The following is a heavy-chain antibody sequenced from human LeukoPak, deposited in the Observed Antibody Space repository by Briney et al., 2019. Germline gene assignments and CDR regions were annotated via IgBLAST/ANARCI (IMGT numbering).Heavy chain of an antibody. J-gene: IGHJ4*02. CDR2: IDPSDSYT. CDR3: ARHRYCSSTSCSYFDY. D-gene: IGHD2-2*01. V-gene: IGHV5-10-1*01. CDR1: GYSFTSYW. Sequence: GESLKISCKGSGYSFTSYWISWVRQMPGKGLEWMGRIDPSDSYTNHSPSFQGHVTISADKSISTAYLQWSSLKASDTAMYCCARHRYCSSTSCSYFDYWGQGTLVTVSS.